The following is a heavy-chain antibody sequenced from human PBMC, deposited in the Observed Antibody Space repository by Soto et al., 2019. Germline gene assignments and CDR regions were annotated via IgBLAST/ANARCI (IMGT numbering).Heavy chain of an antibody. CDR3: ARDFGQREAYYGMDV. J-gene: IGHJ6*02. V-gene: IGHV1-69*13. CDR2: IIPIFGTA. D-gene: IGHD3-10*01. CDR1: GGTFSSYA. Sequence: ASVKVSCKASGGTFSSYAISWVRQAPGQGLEWMGGIIPIFGTANYAQKFQGRVTITADESTSTAYMELSSLRSEDTAVYYCARDFGQREAYYGMDVWGQGTTVTVSS.